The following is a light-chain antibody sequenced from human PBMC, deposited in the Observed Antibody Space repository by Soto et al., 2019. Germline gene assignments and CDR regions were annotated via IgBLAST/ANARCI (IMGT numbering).Light chain of an antibody. J-gene: IGKJ3*01. V-gene: IGKV3-20*01. CDR2: GAS. Sequence: EIALTQSPGTLSVSPGERATHSCRASQSVSSNLAWYQQKPGQAPRLLIYGASSRATGIPDRFSGSGFGTDFTLTISRLEPEDFAVYYCQHYDISLFAFGPGTKVDIK. CDR1: QSVSSN. CDR3: QHYDISLFA.